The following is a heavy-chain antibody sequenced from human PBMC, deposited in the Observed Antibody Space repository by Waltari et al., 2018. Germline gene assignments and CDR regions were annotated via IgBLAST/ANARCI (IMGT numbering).Heavy chain of an antibody. CDR3: GPLEAVAS. V-gene: IGHV3-74*03. J-gene: IGHJ5*02. Sequence: EVQGVEAGVDVVQPGGSLRLSCTASGLDFSPYWMHWVRQVPGKWLVWVSVFNADAGPTTHADPVRGRFTISRDNARSTVHLQMSSLIAEDTSVYYCGPLEAVASWGQGPLVTVSS. CDR2: FNADAGPT. CDR1: GLDFSPYW.